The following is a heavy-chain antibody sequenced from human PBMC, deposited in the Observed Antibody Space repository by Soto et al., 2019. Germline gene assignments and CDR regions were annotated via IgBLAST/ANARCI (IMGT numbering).Heavy chain of an antibody. Sequence: QVQLQESGPGLVKPSETLSLTCTVSGGPISSHYWSWIRQPPGKGLAWIGFIYYSESSNYNPSLQSRVTISVDTSKNQFSLRLTSVTAADTAVYYCARAVEMYASGWYYFDYWGQGTLVTVSS. D-gene: IGHD6-19*01. CDR1: GGPISSHY. CDR3: ARAVEMYASGWYYFDY. V-gene: IGHV4-59*11. J-gene: IGHJ4*02. CDR2: IYYSESS.